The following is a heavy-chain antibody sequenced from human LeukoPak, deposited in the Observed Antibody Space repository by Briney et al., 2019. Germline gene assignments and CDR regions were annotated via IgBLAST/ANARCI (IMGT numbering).Heavy chain of an antibody. V-gene: IGHV1-2*02. CDR2: INPNSGGT. CDR1: GYTFTGYY. J-gene: IGHJ6*03. D-gene: IGHD3-3*01. CDR3: ARDSSHYDFWSGYPVEDYYYYYYMDV. Sequence: ASVKVSCKASGYTFTGYYMHWVRQAPGQGLEWMGWINPNSGGTNYAQKFQGRVTMTRDTSISTAYMELSRLRSDDTAVYYCARDSSHYDFWSGYPVEDYYYYYYMDVWGKGTTVTVSS.